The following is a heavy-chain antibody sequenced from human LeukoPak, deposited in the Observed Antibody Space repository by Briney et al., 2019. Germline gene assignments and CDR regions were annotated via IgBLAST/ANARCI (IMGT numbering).Heavy chain of an antibody. CDR3: ASASGY. D-gene: IGHD6-19*01. V-gene: IGHV4-4*07. CDR1: GDSISSDY. Sequence: SETLSLTCSVSGDSISSDYWSWIRQLAGKGLEWIGRIYTTGSTNYNPSLKSRVTMSVGMSKNQFYLKLSSVTAADTAVYYCASASGYWGQGTLVTVSS. CDR2: IYTTGST. J-gene: IGHJ4*02.